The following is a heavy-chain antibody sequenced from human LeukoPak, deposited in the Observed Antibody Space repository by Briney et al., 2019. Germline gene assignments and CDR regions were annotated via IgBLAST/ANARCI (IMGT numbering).Heavy chain of an antibody. CDR2: ISGSGDYI. CDR3: ARGVGSNWFIYFQY. CDR1: GFTFSSYT. Sequence: GGSLRLSCTASGFTFSSYTMNWVRQAPGKGLEWVSSISGSGDYIFYADSMKGRLTISRDNARNSLYLQVNSLRAEDTAVYYCARGVGSNWFIYFQYWGQGTVVTVSS. V-gene: IGHV3-21*01. J-gene: IGHJ1*01. D-gene: IGHD6-13*01.